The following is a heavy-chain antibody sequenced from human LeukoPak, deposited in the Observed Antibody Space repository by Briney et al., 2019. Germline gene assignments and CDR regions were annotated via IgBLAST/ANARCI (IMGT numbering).Heavy chain of an antibody. CDR3: ARMGGLRRIAVAAAKAFDI. CDR1: GGSISSSSYY. J-gene: IGHJ3*02. D-gene: IGHD6-19*01. Sequence: SETLSLTCTVAGGSISSSSYYWGWIRQSPGKGLEWIGSIYYSGKTYYHPFLKSRSTISENTSKNQFSLKLSSVTAADTAVYYCARMGGLRRIAVAAAKAFDIWGQGTMVSVPS. V-gene: IGHV4-39*07. CDR2: IYYSGKT.